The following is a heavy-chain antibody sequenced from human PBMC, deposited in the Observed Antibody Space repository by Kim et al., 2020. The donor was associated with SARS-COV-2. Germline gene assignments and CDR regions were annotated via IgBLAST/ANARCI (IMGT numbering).Heavy chain of an antibody. CDR1: GFTFSSYS. D-gene: IGHD2-15*01. CDR2: ILSSSTYS. V-gene: IGHV3-21*01. CDR3: ARESEDQKAYYFDN. J-gene: IGHJ4*02. Sequence: GGSLRLSCAASGFTFSSYSMNWVRQAPGKGLEWVSSILSSSTYSDYAVSVKGRFTISRDNAKNSVYLQMNSLRADDTAIYYCARESEDQKAYYFDNWGQG.